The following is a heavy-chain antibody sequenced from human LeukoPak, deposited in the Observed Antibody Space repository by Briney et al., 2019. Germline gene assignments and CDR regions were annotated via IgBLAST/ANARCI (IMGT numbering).Heavy chain of an antibody. CDR1: GFTFSNAW. CDR3: ARTNLGGGSSWYEDY. J-gene: IGHJ4*02. CDR2: IKSKTDGGTT. D-gene: IGHD6-13*01. V-gene: IGHV3-15*01. Sequence: GGSLRLSCAASGFTFSNAWMSWVRQAPGKGLEWVGRIKSKTDGGTTDYAAPVKGRFTISRDDSKNTLYLQMNSLKTEDTAVYYCARTNLGGGSSWYEDYWGQGTLVTVSS.